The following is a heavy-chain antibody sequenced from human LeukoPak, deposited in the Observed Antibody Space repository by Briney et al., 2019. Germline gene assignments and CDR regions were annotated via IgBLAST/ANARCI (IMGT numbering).Heavy chain of an antibody. CDR3: ARNKGQFYEYFDY. J-gene: IGHJ4*02. CDR1: GGSISSGSYY. CDR2: IYTSGST. D-gene: IGHD5/OR15-5a*01. Sequence: PSQTLSLTCTVSGGSISSGSYYWSWIRQPAGKGLEWIGRIYTSGSTNYNPSLKSRVTISVDTSKSQFSLKLSSVTAADTAVYYCARNKGQFYEYFDYWGQGTLVTVSS. V-gene: IGHV4-61*02.